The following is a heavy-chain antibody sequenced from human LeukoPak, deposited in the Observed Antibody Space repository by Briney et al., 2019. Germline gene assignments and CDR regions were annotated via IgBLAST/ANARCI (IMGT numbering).Heavy chain of an antibody. Sequence: GGSLRLSCAASGFSFTDYWMSWVRQTPAKGLEFVANMNPDGSVRNYMDSVKGRFTIYRDNAKKSLYLEISRLRADDTAVYYCARDPGYSNFDLWGQGTQVTVSS. J-gene: IGHJ4*02. V-gene: IGHV3-7*01. CDR3: ARDPGYSNFDL. CDR2: MNPDGSVR. CDR1: GFSFTDYW. D-gene: IGHD5-12*01.